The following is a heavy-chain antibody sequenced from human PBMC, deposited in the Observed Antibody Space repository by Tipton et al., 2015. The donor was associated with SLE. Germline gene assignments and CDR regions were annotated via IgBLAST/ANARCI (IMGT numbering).Heavy chain of an antibody. CDR3: AKVDPPEQWLLLAFDI. CDR2: IYYSGSSYTGST. V-gene: IGHV4-39*07. D-gene: IGHD6-19*01. Sequence: TLSLTCTVSGGSISSSSYYWGWIRQPPGKGLEWIGSIYYSGSSYTGSTYYNPSLRSRVTISVDTSKNQVSLRLSSVTAADTALYFCAKVDPPEQWLLLAFDIWGQGTMVTVSS. J-gene: IGHJ3*02. CDR1: GGSISSSSYY.